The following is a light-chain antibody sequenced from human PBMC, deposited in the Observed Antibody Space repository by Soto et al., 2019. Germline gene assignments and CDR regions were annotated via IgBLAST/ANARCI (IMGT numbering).Light chain of an antibody. V-gene: IGKV3-20*01. J-gene: IGKJ2*01. CDR3: HQHSGYSPYT. CDR2: GSS. Sequence: EVVLTQSPGTLSLSPGERATLSCRGSQGINNNYLAWYQQRPGQAPRLLIYGSSDRATGIPDRFSGSGSGTEFTLTISSLQPDDFATYYCHQHSGYSPYTFGQGTRLEIK. CDR1: QGINNNY.